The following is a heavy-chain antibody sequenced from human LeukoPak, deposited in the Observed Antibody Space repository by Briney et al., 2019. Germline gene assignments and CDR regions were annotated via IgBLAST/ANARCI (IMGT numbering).Heavy chain of an antibody. CDR1: GFTFSSYA. CDR3: TTALSPYCSSTSCYYYFDY. D-gene: IGHD2-2*01. CDR2: IKSKTDGGTT. J-gene: IGHJ4*02. Sequence: PGGSLRLSCAASGFTFSSYAMSWVRQAPGEGLEWVGRIKSKTDGGTTDYAAPVKGRFTISRDDSKNTLYLQMNSLKTEDTAVYYCTTALSPYCSSTSCYYYFDYWGQGTLVTVSS. V-gene: IGHV3-15*01.